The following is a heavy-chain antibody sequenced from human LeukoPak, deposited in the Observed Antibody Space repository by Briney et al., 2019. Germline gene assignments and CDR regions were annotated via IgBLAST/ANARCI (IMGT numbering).Heavy chain of an antibody. CDR2: INHSGST. CDR1: GGSFSGYY. J-gene: IGHJ4*01. Sequence: PSETLSLTCAVYGGSFSGYYWSWIRQPPGKGLEWIGEINHSGSTNYNPSLKSRVTISVDTSKNQFSLKLSSVTAADTAVYYCARGEGDYPPLDWGQEPWSPSPQ. V-gene: IGHV4-34*01. CDR3: ARGEGDYPPLD. D-gene: IGHD4-17*01.